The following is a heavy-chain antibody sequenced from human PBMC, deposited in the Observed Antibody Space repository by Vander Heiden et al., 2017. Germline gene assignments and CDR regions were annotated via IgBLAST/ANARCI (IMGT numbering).Heavy chain of an antibody. J-gene: IGHJ4*02. Sequence: QVHLGESGVGVVQPGRSLRLACAASGFTFSSYGMHWVRQAPGKGLEWLAIIWNDGSDQRYADFVKGRFTISRDNSKKTLYLQMNSLRDEDTATYYCARGCGVACYYIDSWGQGTLVTVSS. D-gene: IGHD2-21*01. V-gene: IGHV3-33*01. CDR3: ARGCGVACYYIDS. CDR2: IWNDGSDQ. CDR1: GFTFSSYG.